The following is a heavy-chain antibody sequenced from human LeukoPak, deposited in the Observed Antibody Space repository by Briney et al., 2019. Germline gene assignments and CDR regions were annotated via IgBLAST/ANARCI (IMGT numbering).Heavy chain of an antibody. CDR2: IYYSGST. Sequence: SETLSLTCTVSGGSISSYYWSWIRQPPGKGLEWIGYIYYSGSTNYNPSLKSRVTISVDTSKNQFSLKLSSVTAADTAVYYCARDRPYYYDSSGGGASDIWGQGTMVTVSS. D-gene: IGHD3-22*01. CDR3: ARDRPYYYDSSGGGASDI. J-gene: IGHJ3*02. V-gene: IGHV4-59*01. CDR1: GGSISSYY.